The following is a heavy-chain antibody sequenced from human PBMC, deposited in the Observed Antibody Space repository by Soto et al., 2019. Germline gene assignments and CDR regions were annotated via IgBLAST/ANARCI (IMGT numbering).Heavy chain of an antibody. CDR3: ARVEDIVVVPAARGFDP. CDR2: IYHSGST. Sequence: SETLSLTCAVSGGSISSGGYSWSWIRQPPGKGLEWIGYIYHSGSTYYNPSLKSRVTISVDRSKNQFSLQLGSVTAADTAVYYCARVEDIVVVPAARGFDPWGQGTLVTVSS. V-gene: IGHV4-30-2*01. J-gene: IGHJ5*02. D-gene: IGHD2-2*01. CDR1: GGSISSGGYS.